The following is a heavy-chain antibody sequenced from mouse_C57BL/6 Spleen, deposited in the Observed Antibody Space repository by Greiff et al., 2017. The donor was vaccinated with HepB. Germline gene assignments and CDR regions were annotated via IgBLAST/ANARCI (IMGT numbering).Heavy chain of an antibody. Sequence: QVQLQQSGAELVKPGASVKISCKASGYAFSSYWLNWVKQRPGKGLEWIGQIYPGDGDTNYNGKFKCQATLTADKSSSTAYMQLSSLTSEDSAVYFCAREDYYGSIYFDGWGPGTTLTVSS. CDR3: AREDYYGSIYFDG. V-gene: IGHV1-80*01. D-gene: IGHD1-1*01. CDR1: GYAFSSYW. CDR2: IYPGDGDT. J-gene: IGHJ2*01.